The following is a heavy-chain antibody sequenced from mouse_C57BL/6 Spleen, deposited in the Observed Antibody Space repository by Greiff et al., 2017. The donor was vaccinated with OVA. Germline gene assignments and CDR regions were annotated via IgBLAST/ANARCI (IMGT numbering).Heavy chain of an antibody. CDR1: GYTFTDYE. CDR2: IDPETGGT. Sequence: VQLHQSGAELVRPGASVTLSCKASGYTFTDYEMPWVKQTPVHGLGWIGAIDPETGGTAYNQKFKGKAILTADKSSSTAYMELRSLTSEDSAVYYCTREDSSGYGFAYWGQGTLVTVSA. V-gene: IGHV1-15*01. J-gene: IGHJ3*01. D-gene: IGHD3-2*02. CDR3: TREDSSGYGFAY.